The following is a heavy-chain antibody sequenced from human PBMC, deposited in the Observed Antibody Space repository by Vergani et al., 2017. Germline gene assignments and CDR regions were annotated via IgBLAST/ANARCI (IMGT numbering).Heavy chain of an antibody. Sequence: EVQLVESGGGLVKPGGSLRLSCAASGFTFSSYSMNWVRQAPGKGLEWVSSISSSSSYIYYADSVKFRFTISRDNAKNSLYLQMNSLRAEDTAVYYCARGEIVVVPATFDYWGQGTLVTVSS. CDR2: ISSSSSYI. CDR1: GFTFSSYS. CDR3: ARGEIVVVPATFDY. J-gene: IGHJ4*02. V-gene: IGHV3-21*01. D-gene: IGHD2-2*01.